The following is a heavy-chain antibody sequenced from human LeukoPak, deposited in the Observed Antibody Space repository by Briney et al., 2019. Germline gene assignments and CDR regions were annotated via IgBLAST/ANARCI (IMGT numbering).Heavy chain of an antibody. J-gene: IGHJ5*02. V-gene: IGHV4-4*07. CDR3: ARRSAPAAPYNWFDP. Sequence: SETLSLTCTVSGGSISSYYWSWIRQPAGTALEWIGRIYTSGTITYNPSLKSRVTMSVDTSKNQFSLKLSSVTAADTAVYYCARRSAPAAPYNWFDPWGQGTLVTVSS. D-gene: IGHD2-2*01. CDR1: GGSISSYY. CDR2: IYTSGTI.